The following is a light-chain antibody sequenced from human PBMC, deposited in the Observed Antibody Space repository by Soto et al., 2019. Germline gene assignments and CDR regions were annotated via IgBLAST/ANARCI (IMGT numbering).Light chain of an antibody. CDR2: GAS. J-gene: IGKJ5*01. CDR1: QSVSSSY. V-gene: IGKV3-20*01. CDR3: QQYGSSPTT. Sequence: EIGLTQSPCTLSLSPGERATLSFRASQSVSSSYLAWYQQKPGQAPRLLIYGASSRATGIPDRFSGSGSGTDFTLTISRLEPEDFAVYYCQQYGSSPTTFGQGTRLEIK.